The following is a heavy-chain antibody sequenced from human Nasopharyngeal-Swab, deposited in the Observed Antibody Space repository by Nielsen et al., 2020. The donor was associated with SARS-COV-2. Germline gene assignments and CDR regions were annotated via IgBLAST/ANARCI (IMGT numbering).Heavy chain of an antibody. D-gene: IGHD1-26*01. Sequence: GESLKISCATSGYRFTDYWIAWVRQAPGKGLECMGTIFPGDSDTSYSPSFEGRVTISVDQSITTAYLHWTSLKASDTAKYYCAIGAAVGTLFHGMDVWGQGTMVTVSS. CDR3: AIGAAVGTLFHGMDV. V-gene: IGHV5-51*01. CDR2: IFPGDSDT. CDR1: GYRFTDYW. J-gene: IGHJ6*02.